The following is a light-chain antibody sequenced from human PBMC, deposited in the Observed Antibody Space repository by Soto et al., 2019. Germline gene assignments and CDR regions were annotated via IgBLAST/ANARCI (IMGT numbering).Light chain of an antibody. V-gene: IGKV3-20*01. CDR1: QSVSSNS. J-gene: IGKJ1*01. CDR2: GAS. CDR3: QQYGTSPRT. Sequence: EIVLTQSPGTLSLSPGERATLSCRASQSVSSNSLAWYQQTPGQAPRLLIYGASRRATGIPDRFSGGGSGTDFSLTISRVEPEDFAMYYCQQYGTSPRTFGQGTTVETK.